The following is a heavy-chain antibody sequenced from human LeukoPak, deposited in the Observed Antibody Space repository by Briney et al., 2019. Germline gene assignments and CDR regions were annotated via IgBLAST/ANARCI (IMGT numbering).Heavy chain of an antibody. Sequence: PGGSLRLSCEASGFTFSTYSMNWVRQAPGKGLEWVSSITSTSIYIYYIDSVKGRFTISRDNAKNSLYLQMNSLRAEDTAVYYCARGSVESGYGLDYWGQGTLVTVSS. CDR1: GFTFSTYS. V-gene: IGHV3-21*01. J-gene: IGHJ4*02. CDR3: ARGSVESGYGLDY. D-gene: IGHD5-12*01. CDR2: ITSTSIYI.